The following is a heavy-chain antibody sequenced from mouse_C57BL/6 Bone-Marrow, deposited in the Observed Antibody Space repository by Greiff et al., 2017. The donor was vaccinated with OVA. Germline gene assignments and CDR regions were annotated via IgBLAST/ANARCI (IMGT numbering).Heavy chain of an antibody. Sequence: EVQLQQSGAELVKPGASVTLSCTASGFTFKDYYMHWVKQRPEQGLEWIGRIDPEDGETKYTPKFQGKAIITADTSSNTAYMQLSSLTSEDTAVYYCDRTNCYGSSHWYFDVWGTGTTVTVSS. CDR3: DRTNCYGSSHWYFDV. J-gene: IGHJ1*03. D-gene: IGHD1-1*01. CDR2: IDPEDGET. CDR1: GFTFKDYY. V-gene: IGHV14-2*01.